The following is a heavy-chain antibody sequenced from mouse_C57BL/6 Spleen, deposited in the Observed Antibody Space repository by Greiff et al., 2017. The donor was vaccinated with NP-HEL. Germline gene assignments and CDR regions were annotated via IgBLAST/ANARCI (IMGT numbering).Heavy chain of an antibody. J-gene: IGHJ2*01. CDR2: IRSQSSNYAT. D-gene: IGHD2-3*01. CDR3: VRGYDGYRDY. V-gene: IGHV10-3*01. Sequence: EVQLVESGGGLVQPKGSLKLSCAASGFTFNTYAMHWVRQAPGKGLEWVARIRSQSSNYATYYADSVKDRFTISRDDSQSMLYLQMNNLKTEDTAMYYCVRGYDGYRDYWGQGTTLTVSS. CDR1: GFTFNTYA.